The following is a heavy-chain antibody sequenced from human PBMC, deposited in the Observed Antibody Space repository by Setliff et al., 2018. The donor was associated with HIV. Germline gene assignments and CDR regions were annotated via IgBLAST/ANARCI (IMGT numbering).Heavy chain of an antibody. CDR3: ARSLAAGTYWDAFNV. CDR2: IIPIFGIA. Sequence: SVKVSCKASGGTFSSYVISWVRQAPGQGLEWMGGIIPIFGIADYAQKFQGRVAITADESRSTAYMELSSLRSEDTAVYYCARSLAAGTYWDAFNVWGQGTVVTVSS. D-gene: IGHD3-10*01. J-gene: IGHJ3*01. CDR1: GGTFSSYV. V-gene: IGHV1-69*13.